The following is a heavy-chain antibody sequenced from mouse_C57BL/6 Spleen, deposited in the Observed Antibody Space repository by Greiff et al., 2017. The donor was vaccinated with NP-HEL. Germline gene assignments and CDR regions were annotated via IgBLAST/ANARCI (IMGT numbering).Heavy chain of an antibody. D-gene: IGHD1-1*01. J-gene: IGHJ4*01. CDR2: IDPSDSYT. CDR3: ARLLRYYYYAMDY. CDR1: GYTFTSYW. V-gene: IGHV1-69*01. Sequence: QVHVKQPGAELVMPGASVKLSCKASGYTFTSYWMHWVKQRPGQGLEWIGEIDPSDSYTNYNQKFKGKSTLTVDKSSSTAYMQLSSLTSEDSAVYYCARLLRYYYYAMDYWGQGTSVTVSS.